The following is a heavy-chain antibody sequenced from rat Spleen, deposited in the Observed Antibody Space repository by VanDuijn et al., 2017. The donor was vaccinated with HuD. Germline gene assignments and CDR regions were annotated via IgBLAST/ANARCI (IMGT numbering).Heavy chain of an antibody. CDR3: ATLGLAYYFDY. D-gene: IGHD4-2*01. J-gene: IGHJ2*01. V-gene: IGHV3-1*01. Sequence: EVQLQESGPGLVKPSQSLSLTCSVTDYSITSNFWGWIRKFPGNKMEWMGYISYSGSTSYHPSHKSRVPITRDKSKNQFFLQLNSVTTEDTATYYCATLGLAYYFDYWGQGVMVTVSS. CDR1: DYSITSNF. CDR2: ISYSGST.